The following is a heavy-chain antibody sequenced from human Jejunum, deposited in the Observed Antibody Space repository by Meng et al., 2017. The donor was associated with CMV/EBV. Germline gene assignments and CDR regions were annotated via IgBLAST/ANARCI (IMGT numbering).Heavy chain of an antibody. CDR2: IKQDGSEK. J-gene: IGHJ4*02. V-gene: IGHV3-7*02. Sequence: SGFTCGGYWISGVRRAPGRGLGCVTNIKQDGSEKYYVDSVKGRFTISRDNSKNTLYLQVNSLRPEDTGVYYCARGTGSGSWPIDSWGQGTLVTVSS. D-gene: IGHD6-13*01. CDR3: ARGTGSGSWPIDS. CDR1: GFTCGGYW.